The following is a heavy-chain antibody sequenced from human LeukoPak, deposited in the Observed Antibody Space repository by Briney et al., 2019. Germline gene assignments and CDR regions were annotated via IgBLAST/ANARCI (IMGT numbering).Heavy chain of an antibody. Sequence: GGSLRLSCAASGFTFSSYWMSWVRQAPGKGLEWVANIKQDGSEKYYVDSVKGRFTISRDNAKNSLCLQMNSLRAEDTAVYYCASHYYAFWSGYYSSPYYMEVWGKGTPVTVSS. V-gene: IGHV3-7*01. CDR3: ASHYYAFWSGYYSSPYYMEV. D-gene: IGHD3-3*01. J-gene: IGHJ6*03. CDR1: GFTFSSYW. CDR2: IKQDGSEK.